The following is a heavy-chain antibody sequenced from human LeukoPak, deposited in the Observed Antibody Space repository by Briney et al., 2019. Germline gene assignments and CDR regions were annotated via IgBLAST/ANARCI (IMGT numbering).Heavy chain of an antibody. CDR3: ERALQRAAPFDY. CDR2: ISSISSDI. J-gene: IGHJ4*02. CDR1: GFTFSSYS. V-gene: IGHV3-21*01. Sequence: GGSLRLSCAASGFTFSSYSMNCVRQAPGKGLEWVSSISSISSDIYYADSVKARLTISRDNHKTSLNLQMNSLRAEDTAVSSCERALQRAAPFDYWGQGTLVTVSS.